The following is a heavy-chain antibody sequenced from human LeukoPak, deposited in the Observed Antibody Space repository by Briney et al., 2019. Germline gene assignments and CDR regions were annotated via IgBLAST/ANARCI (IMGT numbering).Heavy chain of an antibody. CDR1: GGSISSSSYY. CDR3: AGHVGRWSTAMALHIDY. CDR2: IYYSGST. J-gene: IGHJ4*02. Sequence: PSETLSLTCTVSGGSISSSSYYWGWIRQPPGKGLEWIGSIYYSGSTYYNPSLKSRVTISVDTSKNQFSLKLSSVTAADTAVYYCAGHVGRWSTAMALHIDYWGQGTLVTVSS. V-gene: IGHV4-39*01. D-gene: IGHD5-18*01.